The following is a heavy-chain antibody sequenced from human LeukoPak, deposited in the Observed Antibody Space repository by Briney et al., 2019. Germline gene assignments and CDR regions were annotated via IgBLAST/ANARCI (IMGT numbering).Heavy chain of an antibody. Sequence: HSETLSLTCTVSGGSISSYYWSWIRQPPGKGLEWIGYIYYSGSTNYNPSLKSRVTISVDTSKNQFSLKLSSVTAADTAVYYCARSPHILTGENFDYWGQGTLLTVSS. CDR2: IYYSGST. V-gene: IGHV4-59*01. CDR3: ARSPHILTGENFDY. J-gene: IGHJ4*02. CDR1: GGSISSYY. D-gene: IGHD3-9*01.